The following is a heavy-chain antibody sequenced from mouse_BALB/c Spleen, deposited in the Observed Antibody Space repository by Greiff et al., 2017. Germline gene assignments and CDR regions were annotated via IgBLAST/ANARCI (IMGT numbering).Heavy chain of an antibody. V-gene: IGHV14-4*02. CDR1: GFNIKDYY. D-gene: IGHD2-1*01. J-gene: IGHJ2*01. Sequence: EVKLLESGAELVRSGASVKLSCTASGFNIKDYYMHWVKQRPEQGLEWIGWIDPENGDTEYAPKFQGKATMTADTSSNTAYLQLSSLTSEDTAVYYCNAYGNYGYWGQGTTLTVSS. CDR3: NAYGNYGY. CDR2: IDPENGDT.